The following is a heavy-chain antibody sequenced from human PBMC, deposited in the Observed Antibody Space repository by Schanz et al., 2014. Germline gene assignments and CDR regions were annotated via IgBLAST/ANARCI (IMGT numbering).Heavy chain of an antibody. D-gene: IGHD2-2*01. CDR3: ARSPRDIVVVPAARYPLYYYYGMDV. Sequence: EVQLVESGGGLVQPGGSLRLSCAASGFTVSSNYMSWVRQAPGKGLEWVSVIYSGGTTYYADSVKGRFTVSRDNSKNTLYLQMNSLRAGDTAVYYCARSPRDIVVVPAARYPLYYYYGMDVWGQGTTVTVSS. CDR2: IYSGGTT. V-gene: IGHV3-66*01. CDR1: GFTVSSNY. J-gene: IGHJ6*02.